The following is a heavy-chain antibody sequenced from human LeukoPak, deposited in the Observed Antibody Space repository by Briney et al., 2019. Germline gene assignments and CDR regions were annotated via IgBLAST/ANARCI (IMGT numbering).Heavy chain of an antibody. D-gene: IGHD1-26*01. CDR2: ISSSSSYI. J-gene: IGHJ3*02. Sequence: PGGSLRLSCAASGFTFSSYSMNWVRQAPGKGLEWVSSISSSSSYIYYADSVKGRFAISRDNAKNSLYLQMNSLRAEDTAVYYCAVRTREGVKWELAFDIWGQGTMVTVSS. CDR1: GFTFSSYS. CDR3: AVRTREGVKWELAFDI. V-gene: IGHV3-21*01.